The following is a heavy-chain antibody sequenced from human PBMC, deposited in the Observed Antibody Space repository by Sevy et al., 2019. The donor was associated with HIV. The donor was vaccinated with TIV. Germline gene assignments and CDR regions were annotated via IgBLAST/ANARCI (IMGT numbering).Heavy chain of an antibody. CDR2: ISYEGTET. V-gene: IGHV3-30-3*01. CDR3: ARDGGYSIKWYPLY. Sequence: GGSLILSCAASGFAFSSHAMHWVRQAPGKGLEWVAVISYEGTETFYAASVEGRFTISRDNSKSMLSLQINSLRPEDTAVYYCARDGGYSIKWYPLYWGHGTLVTVSS. J-gene: IGHJ4*01. CDR1: GFAFSSHA. D-gene: IGHD6-13*01.